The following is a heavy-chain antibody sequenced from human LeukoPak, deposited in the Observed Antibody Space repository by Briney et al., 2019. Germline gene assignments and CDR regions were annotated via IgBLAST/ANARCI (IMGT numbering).Heavy chain of an antibody. D-gene: IGHD3-10*02. Sequence: GGSLRLSCAASGFTFSSYEMNWVRQAPGKGLEWVSYISSIGSTIYYADSVEGRFTISRDNAKNSLYLQMNSLRAEDKAVYYCAELGITLIGGVWGKGTTVSISS. V-gene: IGHV3-48*03. CDR2: ISSIGSTI. CDR3: AELGITLIGGV. J-gene: IGHJ6*04. CDR1: GFTFSSYE.